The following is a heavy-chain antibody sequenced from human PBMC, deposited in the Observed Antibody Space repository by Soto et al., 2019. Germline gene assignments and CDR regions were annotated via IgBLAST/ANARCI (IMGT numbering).Heavy chain of an antibody. CDR3: ARLERGTIFGVSPNFDY. Sequence: SETLSLTCTVSGCSISSSSYYWGWIRQPPGKGLEWIGSIYYSGSTYYNPSLKSRVTISVDTSKNQFSLKLSSVTAADTAVYYCARLERGTIFGVSPNFDYWGQGTLVTVSS. CDR1: GCSISSSSYY. V-gene: IGHV4-39*01. J-gene: IGHJ4*02. CDR2: IYYSGST. D-gene: IGHD3-3*01.